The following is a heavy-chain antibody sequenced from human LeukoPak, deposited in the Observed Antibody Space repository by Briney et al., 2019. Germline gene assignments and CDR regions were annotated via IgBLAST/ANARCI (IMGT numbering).Heavy chain of an antibody. Sequence: PGGSLRLSCAASGFTFSDYYMSWIRQAPGKGLEWVSYISSSGSTIYYADSVKGRFTISRNNSKNTLYLQMNSLRAEDTATYYCARGSLTDSLTLYWGQGTLVTVSS. CDR1: GFTFSDYY. D-gene: IGHD3-22*01. J-gene: IGHJ4*02. CDR3: ARGSLTDSLTLY. V-gene: IGHV3-11*01. CDR2: ISSSGSTI.